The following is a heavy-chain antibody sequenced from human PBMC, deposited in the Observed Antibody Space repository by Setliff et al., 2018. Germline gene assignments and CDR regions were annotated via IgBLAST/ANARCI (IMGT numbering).Heavy chain of an antibody. D-gene: IGHD3-22*01. J-gene: IGHJ4*02. Sequence: PGGSLRLSCAASGFTFNAYATSWVRQAPGKGLEWVSAITFGSLSRYYADSVKGRFTISRDNSKNTLFLEMNSLRTEDTAVYYCAKGQGQYYDSSGYYGRVLDYWGQGTLVTVSS. CDR3: AKGQGQYYDSSGYYGRVLDY. CDR1: GFTFNAYA. V-gene: IGHV3-23*01. CDR2: ITFGSLSR.